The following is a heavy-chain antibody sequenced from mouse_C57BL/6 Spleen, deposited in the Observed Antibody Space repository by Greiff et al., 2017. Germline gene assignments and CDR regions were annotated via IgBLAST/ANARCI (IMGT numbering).Heavy chain of an antibody. V-gene: IGHV1-50*01. CDR2: IDPSDSYT. J-gene: IGHJ3*01. CDR1: GYTFTSYW. Sequence: QVQLQQPGAELVKPGASVKLSCKASGYTFTSYWMPWVKQRPGQGLEWIGEIDPSDSYTNYNQKFKGKATLTVDTSSSTAYMQLSSLTSEDSAVYYCARGIYDGYYGFAYWGQGTLVTVSA. CDR3: ARGIYDGYYGFAY. D-gene: IGHD2-3*01.